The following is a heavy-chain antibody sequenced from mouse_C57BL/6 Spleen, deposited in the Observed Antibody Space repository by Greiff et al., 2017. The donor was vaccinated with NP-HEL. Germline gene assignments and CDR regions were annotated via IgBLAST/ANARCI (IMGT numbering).Heavy chain of an antibody. V-gene: IGHV1-81*01. CDR1: GYTFTSYG. CDR3: AREGGITTVVANWYFDV. CDR2: IYPRSGNT. J-gene: IGHJ1*03. D-gene: IGHD1-1*01. Sequence: VQLQQSGAELARPGASVKLSCKASGYTFTSYGISWVKQRTGQGLEWIGEIYPRSGNTYYNEKFKGKATLTADKSSSTAYMELRSLTSEDSAVYFCAREGGITTVVANWYFDVWGTGTTVTVSS.